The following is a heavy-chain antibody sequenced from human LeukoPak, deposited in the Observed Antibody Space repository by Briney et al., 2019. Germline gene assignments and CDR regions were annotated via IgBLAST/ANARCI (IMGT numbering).Heavy chain of an antibody. CDR2: ISESGGGSYSGGGS. J-gene: IGHJ4*02. CDR1: GFTFSSYA. Sequence: GGSLRLSCAASGFTFSSYAMTWVRQAPGKGLEWVSTISESGGGSYSGGGSYYRDSVKGRFIISKDGSTNTLFLQMDSLRADDTGIYYCTKGKVNHLGALDYWGQGALVTVSS. CDR3: TKGKVNHLGALDY. D-gene: IGHD1-26*01. V-gene: IGHV3-23*01.